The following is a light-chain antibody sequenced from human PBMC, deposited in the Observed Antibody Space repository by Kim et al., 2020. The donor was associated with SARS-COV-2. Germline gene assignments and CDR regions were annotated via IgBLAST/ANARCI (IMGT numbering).Light chain of an antibody. CDR1: SLRSYY. Sequence: VALGQRVRITFQGDSLRSYYATWYQQKPGQAPILLIYGKNNRPSGIPDRFSGSSSGNTASLTITGTQAGDEADYYCNSRDTNDIVLFGGGTQLTVL. CDR2: GKN. J-gene: IGLJ2*01. CDR3: NSRDTNDIVL. V-gene: IGLV3-19*01.